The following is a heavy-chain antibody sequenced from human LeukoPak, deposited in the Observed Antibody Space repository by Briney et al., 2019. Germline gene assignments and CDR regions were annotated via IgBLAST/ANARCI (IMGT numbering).Heavy chain of an antibody. CDR1: GGSFSGYY. D-gene: IGHD6-19*01. CDR3: ARSPYSSVWSRHAADAFDI. CDR2: INHSGST. V-gene: IGHV4-34*01. J-gene: IGHJ3*02. Sequence: SETLSLTCAVYGGSFSGYYWSWIRQPPGKGLEWIGEINHSGSTNYNPSLKSRVTISVDTSKNQFSLKLSSVTAADTAVYYCARSPYSSVWSRHAADAFDIWGQGTMVTVSS.